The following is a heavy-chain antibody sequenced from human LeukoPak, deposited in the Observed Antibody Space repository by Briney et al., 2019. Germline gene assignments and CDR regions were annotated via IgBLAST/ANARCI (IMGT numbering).Heavy chain of an antibody. J-gene: IGHJ6*03. V-gene: IGHV4-4*09. CDR3: ARSYYYYCMDV. CDR2: IYTSGST. CDR1: GGSISSYY. Sequence: SETLSLTCTVSGGSISSYYWSWIRQPPGKGLEWIGYIYTSGSTNYNPSLKSRVTISVDTSKNQFSLKLSSVTAADTAVYYCARSYYYYCMDVWGKGTTVTVSS.